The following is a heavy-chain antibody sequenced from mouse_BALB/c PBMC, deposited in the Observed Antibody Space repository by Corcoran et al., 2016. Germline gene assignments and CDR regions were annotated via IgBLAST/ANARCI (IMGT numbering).Heavy chain of an antibody. D-gene: IGHD4-1*01. CDR1: GFNNKDTY. Sequence: EVQLQQSGAELVKPGASVKLSCTASGFNNKDTYMHWVKQRPEQGLEWIGRIDPANGNTKYDPKFQGKATITADTSSNTAYLQLSSLTSEDTAVYYCANWDWYFDVWGAGTTVTVSS. V-gene: IGHV14-3*02. J-gene: IGHJ1*01. CDR2: IDPANGNT. CDR3: ANWDWYFDV.